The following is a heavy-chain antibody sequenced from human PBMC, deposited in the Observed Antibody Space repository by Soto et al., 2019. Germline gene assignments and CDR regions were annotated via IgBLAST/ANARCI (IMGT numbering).Heavy chain of an antibody. CDR3: ARVNIVPAAMYDY. CDR1: GCSISSGGYY. D-gene: IGHD2-2*01. Sequence: PSETLSLTCTVSGCSISSGGYYWSWILQHPGKGLEWIGYIYYSGSTYYNPSLKSRVTISVDTSKNQFSLKLSSVTAADTAVYYWARVNIVPAAMYDYWGQETLVTVPS. J-gene: IGHJ4*02. V-gene: IGHV4-31*03. CDR2: IYYSGST.